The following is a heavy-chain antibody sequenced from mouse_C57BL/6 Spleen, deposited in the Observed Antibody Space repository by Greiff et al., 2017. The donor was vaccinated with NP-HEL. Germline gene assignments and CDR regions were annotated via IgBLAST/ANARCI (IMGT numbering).Heavy chain of an antibody. CDR3: TRAIYYDPFDY. Sequence: QVQLKQSGAELVRPGASVTLSCKASGYTFTDYEMHWVKQTPVHGLEWIGAIDPETGGTAYNQKFKGKAILTADKSSSTAYMELRSLTSEDSAVYYCTRAIYYDPFDYWGQGTTLTVSS. V-gene: IGHV1-15*01. D-gene: IGHD2-4*01. CDR2: IDPETGGT. J-gene: IGHJ2*01. CDR1: GYTFTDYE.